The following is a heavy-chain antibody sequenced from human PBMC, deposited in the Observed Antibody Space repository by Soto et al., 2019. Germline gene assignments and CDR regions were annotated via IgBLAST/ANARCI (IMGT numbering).Heavy chain of an antibody. CDR2: INDSGNT. CDR1: TESFSNYY. V-gene: IGHV4-34*01. Sequence: QVQLQKWGAGLLKPSETLSLTCAVNTESFSNYYWSWIRQPPGKGLEWVGEINDSGNTNYSPSLKGRVTISVDTSKNQFSLKLASVTAADTAIYYCVGGRGRLVGFDYWGQGTLVTVSS. CDR3: VGGRGRLVGFDY. D-gene: IGHD2-8*02. J-gene: IGHJ4*02.